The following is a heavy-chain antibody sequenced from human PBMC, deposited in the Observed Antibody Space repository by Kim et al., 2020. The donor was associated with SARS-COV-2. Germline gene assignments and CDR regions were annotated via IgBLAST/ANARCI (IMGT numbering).Heavy chain of an antibody. Sequence: SETLSLTCTVSGGSISSSSYYWGWIRQPPGKGLEWIGSIYYSGSTYYNPSIKSRVTIYVDTSKNQFSLKLSSVTAADTAVYYCATGYSSPGGSFDYWGQGTMVTVSS. CDR3: ATGYSSPGGSFDY. V-gene: IGHV4-39*01. J-gene: IGHJ4*02. D-gene: IGHD6-13*01. CDR1: GGSISSSSYY. CDR2: IYYSGST.